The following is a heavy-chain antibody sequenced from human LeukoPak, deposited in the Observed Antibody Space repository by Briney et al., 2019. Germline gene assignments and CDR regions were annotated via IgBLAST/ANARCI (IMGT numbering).Heavy chain of an antibody. Sequence: GGSLRLSCAAAGFTFDNYALHWVRQAPGKGLEWVSRISWNTGNIDYADSVKGRFTISRDNAKNSLYLQMNSLRAEDTALYYCAKGTTFDAFDMWGQGTMVTVSS. D-gene: IGHD3-16*01. CDR2: ISWNTGNI. CDR1: GFTFDNYA. J-gene: IGHJ3*02. CDR3: AKGTTFDAFDM. V-gene: IGHV3-9*01.